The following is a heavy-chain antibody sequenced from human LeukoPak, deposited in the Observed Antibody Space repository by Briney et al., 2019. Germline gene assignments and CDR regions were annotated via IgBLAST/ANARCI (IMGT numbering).Heavy chain of an antibody. CDR2: IIPILGIA. CDR3: ARGSMVRGPYYFDY. J-gene: IGHJ4*02. Sequence: ASVKVSCKASGGTFSSYAISWVRQAPGQGLEWMGRIIPILGIANYAQKFQGRVTITADKSTSTAYMELSSLRSEDTAVYYCARGSMVRGPYYFDYWGQGTLVTVSS. V-gene: IGHV1-69*04. CDR1: GGTFSSYA. D-gene: IGHD3-10*01.